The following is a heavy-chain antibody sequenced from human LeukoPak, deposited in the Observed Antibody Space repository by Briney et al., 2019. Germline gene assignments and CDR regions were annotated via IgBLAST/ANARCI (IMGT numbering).Heavy chain of an antibody. CDR1: GFTFSNYN. CDR3: AKDDAWLRFGE. D-gene: IGHD3-10*01. Sequence: PGGSLRLSCAASGFTFSNYNMNWVRQAPGKGLEWVSGISPSGDIRYYADSVKGRFTISRDNSKNTLYLEVISLTAEDTAVYYCAKDDAWLRFGEWSQGTLVTVSS. V-gene: IGHV3-23*01. J-gene: IGHJ4*02. CDR2: ISPSGDIR.